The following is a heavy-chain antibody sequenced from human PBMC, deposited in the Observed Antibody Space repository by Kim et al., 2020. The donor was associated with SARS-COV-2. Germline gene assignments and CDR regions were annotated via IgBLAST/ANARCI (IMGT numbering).Heavy chain of an antibody. J-gene: IGHJ4*02. Sequence: GGSLRLSCAASGFTFSSYSMNWVRQAPGKGLEWVSSISSSSSYIYYADSVKGRFTISRDNAKNSLYLQMNSLRAEDTAVYYCAREVMYYYGSGSSCTFDYWGQGTLVTVSS. D-gene: IGHD3-10*01. CDR3: AREVMYYYGSGSSCTFDY. CDR2: ISSSSSYI. V-gene: IGHV3-21*04. CDR1: GFTFSSYS.